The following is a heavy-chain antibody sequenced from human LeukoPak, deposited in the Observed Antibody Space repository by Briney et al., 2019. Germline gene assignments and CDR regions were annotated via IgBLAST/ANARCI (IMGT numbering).Heavy chain of an antibody. CDR1: GYTFTSYD. Sequence: ASVKVSCKASGYTFTSYDINWVRQATGQGLEWMGWINPNSGNTGYAQKFQGRVTITRNTSISTAYMELSSLRSEDTAVYYCARGGEGFWSGFDAFDIWGQGTMVTVSS. V-gene: IGHV1-8*03. CDR3: ARGGEGFWSGFDAFDI. D-gene: IGHD3-3*01. CDR2: INPNSGNT. J-gene: IGHJ3*02.